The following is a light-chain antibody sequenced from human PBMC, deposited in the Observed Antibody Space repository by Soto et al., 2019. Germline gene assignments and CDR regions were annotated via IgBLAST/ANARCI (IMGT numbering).Light chain of an antibody. Sequence: QSALTQPASVSGSPGQSITISCTGTSSDVGGYNYVSWYQQHQGKAPKLMIYEVSNRPSGVSNRFSGSKSGNTASLTISGLQAEDEADYYCSSYTSSSTLVFGGATKLTVL. CDR3: SSYTSSSTLV. V-gene: IGLV2-14*01. CDR1: SSDVGGYNY. CDR2: EVS. J-gene: IGLJ2*01.